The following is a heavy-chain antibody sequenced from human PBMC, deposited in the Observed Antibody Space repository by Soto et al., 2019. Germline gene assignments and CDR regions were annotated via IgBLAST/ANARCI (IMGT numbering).Heavy chain of an antibody. CDR2: TYFRSRWYN. D-gene: IGHD2-8*01. J-gene: IGHJ6*03. V-gene: IGHV6-1*01. Sequence: SQTLSLTCAISGDSVSSNTAAWHWIRQSPSRGLEWLGRTYFRSRWYNDYAVSVKSRITINADTSKNQFSLHLNSVSPEDTAVYYCARDLESVYRNYYYYMDVWGKGISVTVSS. CDR1: GDSVSSNTAA. CDR3: ARDLESVYRNYYYYMDV.